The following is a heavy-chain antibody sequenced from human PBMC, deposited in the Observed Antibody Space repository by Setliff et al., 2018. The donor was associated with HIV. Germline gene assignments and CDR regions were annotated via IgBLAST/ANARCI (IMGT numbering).Heavy chain of an antibody. CDR1: GGSISRYY. D-gene: IGHD2-21*02. V-gene: IGHV4-59*01. CDR3: ARQVNIVVVTSFDY. CDR2: IYYSGST. Sequence: SETLSLTCTVSGGSISRYYWSWIRQPPGKGLEWIGYIYYSGSTNYNPSLKSRVTISVDTSKNQFSLKLTSVTAADTAVYYCARQVNIVVVTSFDYWGQGTLVTVSS. J-gene: IGHJ4*02.